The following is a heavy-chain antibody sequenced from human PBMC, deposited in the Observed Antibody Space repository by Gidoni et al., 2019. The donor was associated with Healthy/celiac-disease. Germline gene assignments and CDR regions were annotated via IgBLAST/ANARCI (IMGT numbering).Heavy chain of an antibody. CDR1: G. CDR3: AREGRMVRGYPSPTYYYYGMDV. J-gene: IGHJ6*02. Sequence: GISWVRQAPGQGLEWMGWISAYNGNTNYAQKLQGRVTMTTDTSTSTAYMELRSLRSDDTAVYYCAREGRMVRGYPSPTYYYYGMDVWGQGTTVTVSS. D-gene: IGHD3-10*01. CDR2: ISAYNGNT. V-gene: IGHV1-18*01.